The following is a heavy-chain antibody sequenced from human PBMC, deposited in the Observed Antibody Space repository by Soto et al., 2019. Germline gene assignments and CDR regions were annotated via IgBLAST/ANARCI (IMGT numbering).Heavy chain of an antibody. CDR2: INHSGST. V-gene: IGHV4-34*01. Sequence: SETLSLTCAVYGGSFSGYYWIWIRQPPGKGLEWIGEINHSGSTNYNPSLKSRVTIPVDTSKNQFSLKLSSVTAADTAVYYCAGGRGITIFGGRYFDLWGRGTLVTVSS. D-gene: IGHD3-3*01. J-gene: IGHJ2*01. CDR1: GGSFSGYY. CDR3: AGGRGITIFGGRYFDL.